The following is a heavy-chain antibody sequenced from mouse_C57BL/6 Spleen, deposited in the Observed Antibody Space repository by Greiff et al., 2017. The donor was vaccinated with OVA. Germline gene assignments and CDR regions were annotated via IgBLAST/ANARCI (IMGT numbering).Heavy chain of an antibody. Sequence: VQLQQSGAELARPGASVKLSCKASGYTFTSYGISWVKQRTGQGLELIGEIYPRSGNTYYNEKFKGKATLTADKSSSTAYMELRSLTSEDSAVYFCAATVVAPMDYWGQGTSVTVSS. CDR2: IYPRSGNT. D-gene: IGHD1-1*01. CDR1: GYTFTSYG. J-gene: IGHJ4*01. V-gene: IGHV1-81*01. CDR3: AATVVAPMDY.